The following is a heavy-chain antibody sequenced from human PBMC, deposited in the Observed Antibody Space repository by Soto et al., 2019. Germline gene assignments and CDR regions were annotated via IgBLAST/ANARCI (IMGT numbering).Heavy chain of an antibody. CDR3: ARGTTCGGDCYLYAFDI. CDR2: IIPIFGTA. Sequence: GASVKVSCKASGGTFSSYAISWVRQAPGQGLEWMGGIIPIFGTANYAQRFQGRVTITADKSTSTAYMELSSLRSEDTAVYYCARGTTCGGDCYLYAFDIRGQGTMVTVSS. CDR1: GGTFSSYA. V-gene: IGHV1-69*06. J-gene: IGHJ3*02. D-gene: IGHD2-21*02.